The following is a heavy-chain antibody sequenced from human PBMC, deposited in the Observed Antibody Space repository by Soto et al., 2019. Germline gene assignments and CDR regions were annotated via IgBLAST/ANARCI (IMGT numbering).Heavy chain of an antibody. CDR2: IKQDGSEK. Sequence: EVQLAESGGGLVQPGGSLRLSCAASRFTFSSYWMSWVRQAPGKGLEWVASIKQDGSEKYYVDSVKGRFTISRDNAKNSLFLQMNSLRDEDTAVYYCARGYRWGQGTLVTVSS. CDR3: ARGYR. J-gene: IGHJ5*02. V-gene: IGHV3-7*04. CDR1: RFTFSSYW.